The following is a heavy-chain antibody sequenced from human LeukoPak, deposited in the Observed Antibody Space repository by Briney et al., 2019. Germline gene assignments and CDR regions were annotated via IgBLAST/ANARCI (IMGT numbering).Heavy chain of an antibody. CDR1: GFSFSSYA. CDR3: AKRAGYTTGWFFDF. V-gene: IGHV3-23*01. D-gene: IGHD6-19*01. J-gene: IGHJ4*02. Sequence: PGGSLKLSCAASGFSFSSYAMSWVRQAPGKGLEWVSSISGSGDNTYYAESMKGRFTISRDNSKNTLFLQMNSLRAEVTAVFYCAKRAGYTTGWFFDFWGQGTLVTVSS. CDR2: ISGSGDNT.